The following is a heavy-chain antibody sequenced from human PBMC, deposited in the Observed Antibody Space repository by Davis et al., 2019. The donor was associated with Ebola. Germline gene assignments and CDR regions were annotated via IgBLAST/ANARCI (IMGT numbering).Heavy chain of an antibody. CDR1: GFTFSSYA. CDR2: ISYDGSNK. CDR3: AREAIVVVTAIPYYYYGMDV. D-gene: IGHD2-21*02. J-gene: IGHJ6*04. Sequence: GGSLRLSCAASGFTFSSYAMHWVRQAPGKGLEWVAVISYDGSNKYYADSVKGRFTISRDNSKNTLNLQMNSLRAEDTAVYYCAREAIVVVTAIPYYYYGMDVWGKGTTVTVSS. V-gene: IGHV3-30-3*01.